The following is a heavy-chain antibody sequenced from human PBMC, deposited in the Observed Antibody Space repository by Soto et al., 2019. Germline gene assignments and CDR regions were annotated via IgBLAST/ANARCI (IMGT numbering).Heavy chain of an antibody. V-gene: IGHV4-31*03. CDR3: ASGYSSGWYSRYYYYGMDV. D-gene: IGHD6-19*01. CDR2: IYYSGST. Sequence: QVQLQESGPGLVKPSQTLSLTCTVSGGSISSGGYYWSWIRQHPGKGLEWIGYIYYSGSTYYNPSLKSRVTITVDTSKNQFSLKLSSVTAADTAVYYCASGYSSGWYSRYYYYGMDVWGQGTTVTVSS. CDR1: GGSISSGGYY. J-gene: IGHJ6*02.